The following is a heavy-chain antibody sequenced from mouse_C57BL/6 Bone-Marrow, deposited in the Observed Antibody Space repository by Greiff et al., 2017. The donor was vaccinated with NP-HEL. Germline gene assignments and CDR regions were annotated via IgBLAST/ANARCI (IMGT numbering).Heavy chain of an antibody. CDR2: IYPGNSDT. V-gene: IGHV1-5*01. CDR3: TKAANWYVNYAIDY. J-gene: IGHJ4*01. Sequence: EVQLHQSGTVLARPGASVKMSCKTSGYTFTSYWMHWVKQRPGKGLEWIGAIYPGNSDTSYNQKFKGKAKLTAVTSASTAYMELSSLTNEDSAVYYCTKAANWYVNYAIDYWGQGTSLTVSS. D-gene: IGHD4-1*01. CDR1: GYTFTSYW.